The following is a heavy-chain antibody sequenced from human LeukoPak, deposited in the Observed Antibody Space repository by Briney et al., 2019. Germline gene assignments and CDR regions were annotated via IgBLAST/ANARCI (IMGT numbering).Heavy chain of an antibody. D-gene: IGHD3-22*01. Sequence: GSLRLSCAASGFTFSSYAMSWVRQAPGKGLEWVSGISGSGDNTYYADSVKGRFTISRDNSKNTLYVQVNSLGTEDTAAYYCAKGSYYDSSGSFYFDYWGQGTLVTVSS. CDR3: AKGSYYDSSGSFYFDY. V-gene: IGHV3-23*01. J-gene: IGHJ4*02. CDR2: ISGSGDNT. CDR1: GFTFSSYA.